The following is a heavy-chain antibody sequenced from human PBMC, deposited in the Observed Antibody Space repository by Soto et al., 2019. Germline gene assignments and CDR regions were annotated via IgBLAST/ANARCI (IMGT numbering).Heavy chain of an antibody. CDR2: IYYLGST. J-gene: IGHJ3*02. CDR1: GGSISSGGYY. CDR3: ARFYMVRGVMSAFDI. Sequence: QVQLQESGPGLVKPSQTLSLACTVSGGSISSGGYYWSWVRQHPGKGLEWIGYIYYLGSTYYNPSLKSRVTISVATSKKQFSLKLCSVTAADTAVYYCARFYMVRGVMSAFDIWGQGTMVTVSS. V-gene: IGHV4-31*03. D-gene: IGHD3-10*01.